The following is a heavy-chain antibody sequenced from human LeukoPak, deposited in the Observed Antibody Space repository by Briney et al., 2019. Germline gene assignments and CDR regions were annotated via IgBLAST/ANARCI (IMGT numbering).Heavy chain of an antibody. Sequence: SETLSLTCAVYGGSFSGYYWSWIRQPPGKGLEWIGEINHSGSTNYNPSLKSRVTISVDTSKNQFSLKLSSVTAADTAVYYCARGYYRYYDFWSGYYTTDSNSYYFDYWGQGTLVTVSS. V-gene: IGHV4-34*01. CDR2: INHSGST. CDR1: GGSFSGYY. D-gene: IGHD3-3*01. CDR3: ARGYYRYYDFWSGYYTTDSNSYYFDY. J-gene: IGHJ4*02.